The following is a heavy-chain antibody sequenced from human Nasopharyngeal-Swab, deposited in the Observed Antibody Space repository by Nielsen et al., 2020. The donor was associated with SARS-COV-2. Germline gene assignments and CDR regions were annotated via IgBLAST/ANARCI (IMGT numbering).Heavy chain of an antibody. J-gene: IGHJ5*02. Sequence: ASVKVSCKASGYTFTTYGISWVRQAPGQGLEGRGWVSANSGNTYYAQKFQGRVTMTRDTPMSTAHMDLRSLGSYDTAVYYCARDVSYKFDTWCQGTLVTVSS. CDR3: ARDVSYKFDT. V-gene: IGHV1-18*01. CDR2: VSANSGNT. D-gene: IGHD1-14*01. CDR1: GYTFTTYG.